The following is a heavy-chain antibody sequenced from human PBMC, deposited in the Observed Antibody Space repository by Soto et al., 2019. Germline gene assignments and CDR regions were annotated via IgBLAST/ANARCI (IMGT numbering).Heavy chain of an antibody. J-gene: IGHJ2*01. D-gene: IGHD6-19*01. CDR2: ISFDGSNN. Sequence: QVQLVESGGGVVQPGRSLRLSCAASGFAFSSYGMHWVRQAPGKGLEWVAAISFDGSNNYYADSVKGRFTIPRDNSKNTLYLQINSLRGEDTAVFYCAKDAEYSSGYYVNWHFDLWGRGTLVTVSS. V-gene: IGHV3-30*18. CDR3: AKDAEYSSGYYVNWHFDL. CDR1: GFAFSSYG.